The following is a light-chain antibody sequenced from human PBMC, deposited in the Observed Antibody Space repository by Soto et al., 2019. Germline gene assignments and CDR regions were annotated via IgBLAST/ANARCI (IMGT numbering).Light chain of an antibody. V-gene: IGLV2-14*03. Sequence: QSALTQPASVSGSPGQSITISCTGTRSDIGDYNDVSWYQQHPGKAPKLIIFDVTDRPSGVSDRFSGSKSGNAASLTISGLQAEDAADYYCTSSAITSALEVFGGGTKLTVL. CDR2: DVT. CDR3: TSSAITSALEV. CDR1: RSDIGDYND. J-gene: IGLJ2*01.